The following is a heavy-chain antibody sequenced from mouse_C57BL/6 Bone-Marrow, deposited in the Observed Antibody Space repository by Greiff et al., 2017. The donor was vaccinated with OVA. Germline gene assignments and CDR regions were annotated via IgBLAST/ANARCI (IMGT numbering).Heavy chain of an antibody. D-gene: IGHD1-1*01. J-gene: IGHJ2*01. CDR2: IDPSDSYT. Sequence: QVQLQQPGAELVMPGASVKLSCKASGYTFTSYWMHWVKQRPGQGLEWIGEIDPSDSYTNYNQKFKGKSTLTVDKSSSTADMQLSSLTAEDSAVYYCASNYYGSSYPFDYWGQGTTLTVSS. CDR3: ASNYYGSSYPFDY. V-gene: IGHV1-69*01. CDR1: GYTFTSYW.